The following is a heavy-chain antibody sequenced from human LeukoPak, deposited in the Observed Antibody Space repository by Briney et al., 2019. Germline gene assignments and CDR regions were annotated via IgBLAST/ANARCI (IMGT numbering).Heavy chain of an antibody. CDR2: IKSKTDGGTT. J-gene: IGHJ4*02. CDR3: TTGYGSGSYLVY. V-gene: IGHV3-15*01. CDR1: GFTFSNAW. D-gene: IGHD3-10*01. Sequence: KPGGSLRLSCAASGFTFSNAWMSWVRQAPGKGLEWVGRIKSKTDGGTTDYAAPVKGRFTISRDDSKNTLYLQMNSLKTEDTAVYYCTTGYGSGSYLVYWGQGTLVTVSS.